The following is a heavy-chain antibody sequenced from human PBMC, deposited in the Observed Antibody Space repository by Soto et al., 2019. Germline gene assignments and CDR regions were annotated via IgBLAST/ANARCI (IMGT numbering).Heavy chain of an antibody. V-gene: IGHV4-59*01. CDR3: ARGGWYSYYYGMDV. J-gene: IGHJ6*02. CDR1: GGAISSYY. D-gene: IGHD6-19*01. Sequence: PSETLSRTCTVSGGAISSYYWSWVRQPPGKGLEWIGYIYYSGSTNYNPSLKSRVTISVDASKNQFSLKLSSVTAADTAVYYCARGGWYSYYYGMDVWGQGTTVTVSS. CDR2: IYYSGST.